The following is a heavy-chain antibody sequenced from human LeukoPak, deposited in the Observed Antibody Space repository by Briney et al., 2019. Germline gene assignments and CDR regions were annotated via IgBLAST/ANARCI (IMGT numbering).Heavy chain of an antibody. Sequence: PSGTLSLTCVVSGGSISSTQWWSWVRQPPGKGLEWIGEIYHSGSTNYKPSLKSRLTMSIDKSKNQFSLKLSSVTAADTAVYYCATSIPAAGLNWFDPWGQGTLVTVSS. J-gene: IGHJ5*02. CDR1: GGSISSTQW. CDR3: ATSIPAAGLNWFDP. CDR2: IYHSGST. D-gene: IGHD6-13*01. V-gene: IGHV4-4*02.